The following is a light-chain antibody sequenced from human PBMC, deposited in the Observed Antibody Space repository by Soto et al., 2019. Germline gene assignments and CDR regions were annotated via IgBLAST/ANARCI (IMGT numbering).Light chain of an antibody. CDR2: DAS. CDR3: QQYHSHPYT. Sequence: DIQMTQSPYTLSASVGDRVTITCRARQHINTWLAWYQQKSGKAPKLLMYDASSLESGLPSRFSGSSSVTDFTLTISSVQPGDFATYYCQQYHSHPYTFGQGTKLEIK. CDR1: QHINTW. J-gene: IGKJ2*01. V-gene: IGKV1-5*01.